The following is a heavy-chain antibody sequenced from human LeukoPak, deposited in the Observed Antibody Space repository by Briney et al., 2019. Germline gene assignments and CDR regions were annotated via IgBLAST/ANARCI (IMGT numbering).Heavy chain of an antibody. CDR1: GFTFGDYA. D-gene: IGHD2-15*01. CDR2: IRSKAYGGTT. J-gene: IGHJ5*02. CDR3: TSGIVVVVAARRVWFDP. Sequence: GGSLRLYCTASGFTFGDYAMSLVRQAPGKGLEWVGFIRSKAYGGTTEYAASVKGRFTISRDDSKSIAYLQMNSLKTEDTAVYYCTSGIVVVVAARRVWFDPWGQGTLVTVSS. V-gene: IGHV3-49*04.